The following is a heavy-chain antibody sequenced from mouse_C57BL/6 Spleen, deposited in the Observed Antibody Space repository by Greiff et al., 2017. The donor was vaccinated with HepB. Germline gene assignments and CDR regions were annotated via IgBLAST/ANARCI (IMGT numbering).Heavy chain of an antibody. D-gene: IGHD4-1*01. CDR3: ARGLGESFDY. CDR1: GYTFTSYW. V-gene: IGHV1-50*01. CDR2: IDPSDSYT. J-gene: IGHJ2*01. Sequence: QVQLQQPGAELVKPGASVKLSCKASGYTFTSYWMQWVKQRPGQGLEWIGEIDPSDSYTNYNQKFKGKATLTVDTSSSTAYMQLSSLTSEDSAVYYGARGLGESFDYWGQGTTLTVSS.